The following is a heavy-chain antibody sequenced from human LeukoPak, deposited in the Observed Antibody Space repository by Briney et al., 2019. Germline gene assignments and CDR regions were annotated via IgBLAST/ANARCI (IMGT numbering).Heavy chain of an antibody. CDR2: ISPGGDAV. V-gene: IGHV3-11*01. CDR3: SGGRDIAVAGPGGYFDF. D-gene: IGHD6-19*01. J-gene: IGHJ4*02. Sequence: GGSLRLSRAASGFIFSDYHMSWIRQAPGKGLEWVSYISPGGDAVYFADSVKGRFTISRDNAKNSLFLQMSSLTAEDTAVYYCSGGRDIAVAGPGGYFDFWGQGSLVTVSS. CDR1: GFIFSDYH.